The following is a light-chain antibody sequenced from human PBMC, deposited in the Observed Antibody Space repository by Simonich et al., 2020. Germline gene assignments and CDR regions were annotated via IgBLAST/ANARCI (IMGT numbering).Light chain of an antibody. J-gene: IGKJ2*01. CDR2: VAS. CDR1: QSVLYSSNNKNY. V-gene: IGKV4-1*01. CDR3: QQYYSTPNT. Sequence: DIVMTQSPDSLAVSLGERATINCKSSQSVLYSSNNKNYLAWYQQKPGQPPKLLIYVASTRESGVPDRFRGSGSGTDFTLTISSLQAEDVAVYYCQQYYSTPNTFGQGTKLEIK.